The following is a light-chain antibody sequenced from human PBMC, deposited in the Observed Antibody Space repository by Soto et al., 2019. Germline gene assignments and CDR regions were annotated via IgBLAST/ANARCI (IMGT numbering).Light chain of an antibody. CDR3: QQYNNWPPIN. CDR2: GAS. CDR1: ESVSRN. Sequence: MVMTQSPAILSVSPGESATLSCRASESVSRNLAWYQQKPGQAPRLLIYGASTRATGIPARFSGSGSGTEFTLTIRSLQSEDFAVYYCQQYNNWPPINCGQGTRLEIK. J-gene: IGKJ5*01. V-gene: IGKV3-15*01.